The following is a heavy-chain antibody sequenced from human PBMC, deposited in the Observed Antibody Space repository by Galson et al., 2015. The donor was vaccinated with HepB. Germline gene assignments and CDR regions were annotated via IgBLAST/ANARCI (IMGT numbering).Heavy chain of an antibody. J-gene: IGHJ4*02. D-gene: IGHD6-6*01. CDR2: IYTNGRST. CDR3: VRPHPYSRSFYFDY. V-gene: IGHV3-64D*06. CDR1: GFTFSSYG. Sequence: SLRLSCAASGFTFSSYGMHWVRQAPGKGLEYVSSIYTNGRSTYYADSVKGRFTISRDNSKNTLYLQMSSVTTDDTAVYYCVRPHPYSRSFYFDYWGQGTLVTVSS.